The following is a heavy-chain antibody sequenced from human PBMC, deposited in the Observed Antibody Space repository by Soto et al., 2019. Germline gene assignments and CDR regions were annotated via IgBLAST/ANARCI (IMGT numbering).Heavy chain of an antibody. V-gene: IGHV3-43D*04. J-gene: IGHJ6*02. CDR3: VKDMTYYYFYNGMDV. Sequence: DVRLVESGGAVVQRGGSLRLSCAVSGFTFSEHAMHWVRQAPGKGLEWVGLVSWDGSSTYCSDLVEDRFTISRDNTKNSLFLQMNDLRVEDSGLYYCVKDMTYYYFYNGMDVWGQGTTVTVSS. CDR1: GFTFSEHA. D-gene: IGHD2-21*02. CDR2: VSWDGSST.